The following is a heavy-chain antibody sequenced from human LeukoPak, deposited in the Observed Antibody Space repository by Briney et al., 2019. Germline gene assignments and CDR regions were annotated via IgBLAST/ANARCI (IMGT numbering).Heavy chain of an antibody. J-gene: IGHJ4*02. Sequence: SETLSLTCTVYGGSISSYYWSWIRQPAGKGLEWIGRIYTGGSTNYNPSLKSRVTISVDTSKNQFSLKLSSVTAADTAVYYCASVSYYYDSSGLDYWGQGTLVTVSS. D-gene: IGHD3-22*01. CDR3: ASVSYYYDSSGLDY. CDR2: IYTGGST. V-gene: IGHV4-4*07. CDR1: GGSISSYY.